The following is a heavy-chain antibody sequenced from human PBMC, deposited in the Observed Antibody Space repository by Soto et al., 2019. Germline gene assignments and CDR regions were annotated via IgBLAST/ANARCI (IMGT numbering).Heavy chain of an antibody. J-gene: IGHJ3*02. CDR2: ISSSSSYI. V-gene: IGHV3-21*01. D-gene: IGHD6-19*01. Sequence: GGSLRLSCAASGFTFSSYSMNWVRRAPGKGLEWVSSISSSSSYIYYADSVKGRFTISRDNAKNSLYLQMNSLRAEDTAVYYCARTAVAGTHDAFDIWGQGTMVTVSS. CDR3: ARTAVAGTHDAFDI. CDR1: GFTFSSYS.